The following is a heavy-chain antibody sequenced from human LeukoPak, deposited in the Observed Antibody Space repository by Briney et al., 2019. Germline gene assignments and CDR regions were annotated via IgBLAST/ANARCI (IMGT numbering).Heavy chain of an antibody. CDR2: VSGYNGNT. J-gene: IGHJ4*02. D-gene: IGHD3-10*01. CDR3: ARDLQGGSWFKDY. V-gene: IGHV1-18*01. Sequence: GASVKVSCKASGYTFTSYGISWVRQAPGQGLEWMGWVSGYNGNTKYAQEFQGRVTMTTDTSTSTVYMELRSLRSDDTAVYYCARDLQGGSWFKDYWGQGTLVTVSS. CDR1: GYTFTSYG.